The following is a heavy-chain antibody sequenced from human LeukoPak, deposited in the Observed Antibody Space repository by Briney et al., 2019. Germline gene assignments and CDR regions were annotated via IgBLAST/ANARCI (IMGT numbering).Heavy chain of an antibody. CDR3: ARHYYGSGGNSNYYYYYYMDV. D-gene: IGHD3-10*01. CDR2: VFHSGIT. V-gene: IGHV4-4*02. CDR1: GGSISNTNW. J-gene: IGHJ6*03. Sequence: SETLSLTCAVSGGSISNTNWWRWGRPPPGKGLEWSGEVFHSGITNYNPSLKSRVIISGEKSKNHVSMNRISVTAADTALYYCARHYYGSGGNSNYYYYYYMDVWGKGTTVTISS.